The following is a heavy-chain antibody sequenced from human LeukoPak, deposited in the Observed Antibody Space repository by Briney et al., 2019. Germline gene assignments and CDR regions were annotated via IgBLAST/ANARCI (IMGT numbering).Heavy chain of an antibody. CDR1: GFTFSSYG. J-gene: IGHJ3*02. CDR2: IRYDGSDK. V-gene: IGHV3-30*02. D-gene: IGHD3-22*01. CDR3: ARRGEKHYYDSSGYNYIFAFDI. Sequence: GGSLRLSCAASGFTFSSYGMHWIRQAPGKGLEWVTFIRYDGSDKYYADSVKGRFTISRDNAKNSLNLQMNSLRAEDTAVYYCARRGEKHYYDSSGYNYIFAFDIWGQGTMVTVSS.